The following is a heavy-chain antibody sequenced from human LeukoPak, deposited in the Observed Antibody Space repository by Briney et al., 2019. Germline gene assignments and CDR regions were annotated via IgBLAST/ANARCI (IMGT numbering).Heavy chain of an antibody. CDR3: ARDLGYSSGWQFDY. Sequence: SETLSLTCTVSGGSISSYYWSWIRQPPGKGLEWIGYIYYSGSTNYNPSLKSRVTISVDTSKNQFSLKLSSVTAADAAVYYCARDLGYSSGWQFDYWGQGTLVTVSS. V-gene: IGHV4-59*01. D-gene: IGHD6-19*01. CDR2: IYYSGST. J-gene: IGHJ4*02. CDR1: GGSISSYY.